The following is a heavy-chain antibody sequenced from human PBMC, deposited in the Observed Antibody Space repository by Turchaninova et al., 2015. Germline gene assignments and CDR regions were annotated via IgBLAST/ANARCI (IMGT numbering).Heavy chain of an antibody. J-gene: IGHJ4*02. V-gene: IGHV4-34*01. CDR2: VNHNGGA. Sequence: QVQLQQWGAGLLKPSETLPLSCVFYGESFIGYYWSWIPQTPGKGLEWIGDVNHNGGANYYPSLKSRVTISLDTSKKQFSLQLASVTAADTAVYYCARAWSSSWYYYFDSWGQGTLVTVSS. CDR3: ARAWSSSWYYYFDS. D-gene: IGHD6-13*01. CDR1: GESFIGYY.